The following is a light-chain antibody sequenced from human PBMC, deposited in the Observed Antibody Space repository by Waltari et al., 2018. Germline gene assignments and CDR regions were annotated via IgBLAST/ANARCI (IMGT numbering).Light chain of an antibody. CDR2: KTS. CDR3: QHLKT. CDR1: QSISSW. Sequence: DIQMTQSTSTLSASVGDRVTITCRASQSISSWLAWYQQKPGKAPKLLIYKTSSLESGVPSRFSGSGSGTEFTLTISSLQPDDFATYYCQHLKTFGQGTKVEIK. J-gene: IGKJ1*01. V-gene: IGKV1-5*03.